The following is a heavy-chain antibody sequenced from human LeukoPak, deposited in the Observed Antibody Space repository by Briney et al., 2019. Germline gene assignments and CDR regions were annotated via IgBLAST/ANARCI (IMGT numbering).Heavy chain of an antibody. V-gene: IGHV5-51*01. J-gene: IGHJ5*02. CDR2: IYPGDSDI. D-gene: IGHD2-15*01. Sequence: GESLKISCKDSGYRVSSYWIAWVRPMPGKGLEYIGIIYPGDSDIRYSPSFQGQVTISADKSISTAYLQWSSLKASDTAMYYCARQEYCSGGSCYTWFDPWGQGTLVTVSS. CDR3: ARQEYCSGGSCYTWFDP. CDR1: GYRVSSYW.